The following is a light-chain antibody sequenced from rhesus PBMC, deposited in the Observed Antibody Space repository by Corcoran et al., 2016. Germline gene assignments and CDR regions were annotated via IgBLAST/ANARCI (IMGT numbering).Light chain of an antibody. V-gene: IGKV1-74*01. Sequence: DIQMTQSPSSLSASVGDRVTITCRASENVNHYLNWYRQKPGKAPLLLIYKASTLQSGVPSRFSGSGSVTDYTLTISSLWPEDVATYCGQHNYGTPALTFGGGTKVELK. CDR1: ENVNHY. J-gene: IGKJ4*01. CDR3: QHNYGTPALT. CDR2: KAS.